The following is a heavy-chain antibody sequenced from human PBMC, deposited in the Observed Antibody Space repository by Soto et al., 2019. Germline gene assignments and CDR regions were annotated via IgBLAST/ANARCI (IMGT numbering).Heavy chain of an antibody. CDR3: ARSKVDDSSGYYQSDFDY. CDR2: IYYSGST. CDR1: GGSISSSSYY. Sequence: SETLSLTCTVSGGSISSSSYYWGWIRQPPGKGLEWIGSIYYSGSTYYNPSLKSRVTISVDTSKNQFSLKLSSVTAADTAVYYCARSKVDDSSGYYQSDFDYWGQGTLVTVSS. J-gene: IGHJ4*02. V-gene: IGHV4-39*01. D-gene: IGHD3-22*01.